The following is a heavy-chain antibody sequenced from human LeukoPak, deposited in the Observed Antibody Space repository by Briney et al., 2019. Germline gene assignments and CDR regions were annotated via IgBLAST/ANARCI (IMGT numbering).Heavy chain of an antibody. Sequence: ASVKVSCKASGYTFTSYYMHWVRQAPGKGLEWMGGFDPEDGETIYAQKFQGRVTMTEDTSTDTAYMELSSLRSEDTAVYYCATGGRPGGMSYYYGMDVWGQGTTVTVSS. D-gene: IGHD4-23*01. CDR3: ATGGRPGGMSYYYGMDV. J-gene: IGHJ6*02. CDR2: FDPEDGET. V-gene: IGHV1-24*01. CDR1: GYTFTSYY.